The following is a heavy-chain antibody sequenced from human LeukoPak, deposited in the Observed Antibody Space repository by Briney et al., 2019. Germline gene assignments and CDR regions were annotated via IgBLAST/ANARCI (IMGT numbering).Heavy chain of an antibody. CDR2: INPNSGGT. Sequence: ASVTVSCTASGYTFTGYYMHWVRQAPGQGLEWMGWINPNSGGTNYAQKFQGWVTMTRDTSISTAYMELSSLRSEDTAVYYCATGDPRVAITMVYWGQGTLVTVSS. D-gene: IGHD3-10*01. CDR3: ATGDPRVAITMVY. CDR1: GYTFTGYY. J-gene: IGHJ4*02. V-gene: IGHV1-2*04.